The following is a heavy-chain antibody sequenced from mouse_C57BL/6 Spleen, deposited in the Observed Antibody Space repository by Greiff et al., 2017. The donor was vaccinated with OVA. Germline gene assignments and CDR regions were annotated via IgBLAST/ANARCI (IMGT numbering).Heavy chain of an antibody. D-gene: IGHD1-1*02. CDR1: GYTFTSYW. Sequence: QVQLQQPGAELVMPGASVKLSCKASGYTFTSYWMHWVKQRPGQGLEWIGEIDPSDGYTNYNQKFKGKSTLTVDKSSSTAYMQLSSLTSEDSAVYYCASNGGNGLAYWGQGTLVTVSA. V-gene: IGHV1-69*01. CDR3: ASNGGNGLAY. J-gene: IGHJ3*01. CDR2: IDPSDGYT.